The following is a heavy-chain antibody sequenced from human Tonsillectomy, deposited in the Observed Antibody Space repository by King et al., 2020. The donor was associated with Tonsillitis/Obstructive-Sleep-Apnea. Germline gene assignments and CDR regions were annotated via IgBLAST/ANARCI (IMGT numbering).Heavy chain of an antibody. CDR3: ARATTADTYVAFDI. V-gene: IGHV2-70*11. D-gene: IGHD4-11*01. J-gene: IGHJ3*02. CDR2: IDWDDDK. Sequence: VTLKESGPALVKPTQTLTLTCTFSGFSLSTSGMCVGWIRQPPGKTLEWLARIDWDDDKYYSSSLKTRLTISKDTSKHQVVLTVANMDPVDTATYYCARATTADTYVAFDIWGQGTMVTVSS. CDR1: GFSLSTSGMC.